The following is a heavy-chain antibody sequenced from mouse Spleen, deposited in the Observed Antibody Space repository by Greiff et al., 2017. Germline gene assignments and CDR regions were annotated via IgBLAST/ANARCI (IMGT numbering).Heavy chain of an antibody. Sequence: VNVVESGPGLVAPSQSLSITCTVSGFSLTSYGVHWVRQPPGKGLEWLGVIWAGGSTNYNSALMSRLSISKDNSKSQVFLKMNSLQTDDTAMYYCARAPYGNYQAWFAYWGQGTLVTVSA. CDR1: GFSLTSYG. D-gene: IGHD2-10*02. J-gene: IGHJ3*01. CDR2: IWAGGST. V-gene: IGHV2-9*02. CDR3: ARAPYGNYQAWFAY.